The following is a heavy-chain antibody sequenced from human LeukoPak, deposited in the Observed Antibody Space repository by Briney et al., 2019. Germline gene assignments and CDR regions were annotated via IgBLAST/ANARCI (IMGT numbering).Heavy chain of an antibody. D-gene: IGHD6-6*01. CDR2: ISSSSSYI. CDR1: GFTFSSYS. CDR3: ARGSEYSSSYGPDAFDI. Sequence: PGGSLRLSCAASGFTFSSYSMNWVRQAPGKGLEWVSSISSSSSYIYYADSVKGRFTISRDNAKNSLYLQMNSLRAEDTAVYYCARGSEYSSSYGPDAFDIWGQGTMVTVSS. J-gene: IGHJ3*02. V-gene: IGHV3-21*01.